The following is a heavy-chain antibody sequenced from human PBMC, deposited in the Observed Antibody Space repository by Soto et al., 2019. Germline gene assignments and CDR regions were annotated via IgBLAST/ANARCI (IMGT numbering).Heavy chain of an antibody. CDR1: GFGFNGYD. J-gene: IGHJ6*02. Sequence: PGGSLRLSCAASGFGFNGYDMHWVRQAPGKNLEWVAAISTAGDTYYLGSVKGRFTISREDAKNSLSLQMNSLRVGDTAVYYCARGGDRLDGMDVWGQGTTVTVSS. D-gene: IGHD5-12*01. CDR3: ARGGDRLDGMDV. CDR2: ISTAGDT. V-gene: IGHV3-13*01.